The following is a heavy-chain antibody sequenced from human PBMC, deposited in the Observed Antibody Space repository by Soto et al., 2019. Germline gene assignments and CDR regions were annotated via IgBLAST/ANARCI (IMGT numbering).Heavy chain of an antibody. CDR1: GYTFTSYT. J-gene: IGHJ5*02. CDR3: TRDPPGVEPHPQLYDP. V-gene: IGHV1-3*01. Sequence: QVQLVQSGADVKKPGASVKVSCKASGYTFTSYTMHWVRQAPGQRLDWMGWINAGNGNTQYSQKFQGRVTIARDTSATTTYMELSSMTSEDTAIYYCTRDPPGVEPHPQLYDPWGKGTLVTVSS. D-gene: IGHD1-1*01. CDR2: INAGNGNT.